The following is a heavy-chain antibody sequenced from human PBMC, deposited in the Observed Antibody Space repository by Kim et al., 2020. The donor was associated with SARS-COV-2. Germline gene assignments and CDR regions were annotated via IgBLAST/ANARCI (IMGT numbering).Heavy chain of an antibody. V-gene: IGHV1-2*02. Sequence: YAKKLQGRVTITRDTSISTAYMELSSLRSDDTAVYYCTRDADVGMTTSFDVWGQGTTVTVSS. D-gene: IGHD2-2*01. CDR3: TRDADVGMTTSFDV. J-gene: IGHJ6*02.